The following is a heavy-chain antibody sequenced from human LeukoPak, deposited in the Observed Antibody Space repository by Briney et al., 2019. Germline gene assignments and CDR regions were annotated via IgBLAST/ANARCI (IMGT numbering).Heavy chain of an antibody. CDR2: IYHSGST. D-gene: IGHD6-19*01. Sequence: PSETLSLTCTVSGGSTSSADYYWSWIRQPPGKGLEWIGYIYHSGSTYYNPSLKSRVTISIDTSKNQFSLKLNSVTAADTAVYYCARDGWYARAYFDYWGQGTPVTVSS. CDR3: ARDGWYARAYFDY. V-gene: IGHV4-30-4*01. CDR1: GGSTSSADYY. J-gene: IGHJ4*02.